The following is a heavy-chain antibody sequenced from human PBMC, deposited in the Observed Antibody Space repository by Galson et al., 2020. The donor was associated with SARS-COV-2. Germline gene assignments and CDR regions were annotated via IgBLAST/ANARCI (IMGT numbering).Heavy chain of an antibody. CDR2: TNSDGSDR. CDR1: GFTFGNYW. D-gene: IGHD4-17*01. Sequence: GGSLRLSCAASGFTFGNYWMHWVRQVPGKGLVWVSRTNSDGSDRRYADSVKGRFTISRDNAKRMLFLQMDSLRAEDTAVYYCARDRNDYGDYMTYWGQGTLVTVSS. J-gene: IGHJ4*02. CDR3: ARDRNDYGDYMTY. V-gene: IGHV3-74*01.